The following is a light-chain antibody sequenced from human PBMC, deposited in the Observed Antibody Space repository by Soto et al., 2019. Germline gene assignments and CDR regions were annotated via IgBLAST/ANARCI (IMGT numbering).Light chain of an antibody. CDR3: QSYDSSLSVV. CDR2: GNS. CDR1: SSNIGAGYA. Sequence: QSVLTQPPSVSGAPGQRVTISCTGSSSNIGAGYAVHWYQQLPGTAPKLLIYGNSNRPSGVPDRFSGSKSGTSASLAITGLQAEDEADYYCQSYDSSLSVVFGGGTKVTVL. V-gene: IGLV1-40*01. J-gene: IGLJ2*01.